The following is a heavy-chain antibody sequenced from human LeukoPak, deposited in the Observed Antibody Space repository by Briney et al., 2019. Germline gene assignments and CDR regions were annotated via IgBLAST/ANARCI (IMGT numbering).Heavy chain of an antibody. V-gene: IGHV3-9*01. D-gene: IGHD5-18*01. CDR3: AKGNTAMAPVFDY. Sequence: GGSLRLSCAASGFTFDDYAMHWVRQAPGKGLEWVSGISWNSGTIGYADSVKGRFTISRDNAKNSLYLQMNSLRAEDTALYYCAKGNTAMAPVFDYWGQGTLAIVSS. J-gene: IGHJ4*02. CDR2: ISWNSGTI. CDR1: GFTFDDYA.